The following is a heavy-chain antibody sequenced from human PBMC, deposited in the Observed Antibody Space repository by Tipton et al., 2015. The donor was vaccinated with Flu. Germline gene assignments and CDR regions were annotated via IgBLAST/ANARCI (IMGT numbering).Heavy chain of an antibody. Sequence: LRLSCTVSGDYITSYYWSWIRQPAGKGLEWIGRIYTGGSTNYNPSLKSRVTMSVDTSKSQLSLNLTSVTAADTAIYYCAKVMFGWVESWAQGIPVTVSS. V-gene: IGHV4-4*07. CDR2: IYTGGST. CDR1: GDYITSYY. CDR3: AKVMFGWVES. J-gene: IGHJ5*01. D-gene: IGHD3-10*02.